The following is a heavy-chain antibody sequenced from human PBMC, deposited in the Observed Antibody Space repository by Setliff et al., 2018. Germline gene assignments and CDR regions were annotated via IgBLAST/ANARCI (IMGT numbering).Heavy chain of an antibody. D-gene: IGHD5-12*01. CDR1: GFTFNNYN. CDR3: AKDISGSIDY. Sequence: PGGSLRLSCAASGFTFNNYNVHWVRQAPGKGLEWVSIIAYDGGSTSYADSVKGRFTISRDNSKNSLYLQMNSLRTEDTALYYCAKDISGSIDYWGQGTLVTVSS. J-gene: IGHJ4*02. V-gene: IGHV3-43*01. CDR2: IAYDGGST.